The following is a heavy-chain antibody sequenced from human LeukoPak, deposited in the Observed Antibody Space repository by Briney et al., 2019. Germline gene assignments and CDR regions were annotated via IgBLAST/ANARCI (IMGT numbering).Heavy chain of an antibody. CDR1: GFTFSNFA. CDR3: AKDPFAFRLGAFDS. CDR2: ISYDGSRT. D-gene: IGHD3-16*01. V-gene: IGHV3-30*04. J-gene: IGHJ3*01. Sequence: GGSLRLSCTASGFTFSNFAMHWGRQAPGTGLEWVAVISYDGSRTDYTVSVNGRFTISRDNSKNTLYLQMNSLRAEDTAVYYCAKDPFAFRLGAFDSWGQGTMVTVSS.